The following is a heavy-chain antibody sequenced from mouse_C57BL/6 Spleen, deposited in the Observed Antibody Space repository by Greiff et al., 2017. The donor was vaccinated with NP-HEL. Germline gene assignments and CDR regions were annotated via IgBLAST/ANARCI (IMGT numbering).Heavy chain of an antibody. Sequence: VQLKESGAELVRPGASVKLSCTASGFNIKDDYMHWVKQRPEQGLEWIGWIDPENGDTEYASKFQGKATITADTSSNTAYLQLSSLTSEDTAVYYCMRRGISYYFDYWGQGTTLTVSS. J-gene: IGHJ2*01. CDR2: IDPENGDT. V-gene: IGHV14-4*01. CDR1: GFNIKDDY. CDR3: MRRGISYYFDY.